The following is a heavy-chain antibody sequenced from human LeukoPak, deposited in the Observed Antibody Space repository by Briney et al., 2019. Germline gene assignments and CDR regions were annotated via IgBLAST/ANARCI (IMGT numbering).Heavy chain of an antibody. D-gene: IGHD3-3*01. CDR2: MNPNSGNT. CDR3: ARGKGPLRFLLPFDY. V-gene: IGHV1-8*01. CDR1: GNTFTSYD. J-gene: IGHJ4*02. Sequence: ASVKVSCKASGNTFTSYDINWVRQATGQGLEWMGWMNPNSGNTGYAQKFQGRLTMTRNTSISTAYMELSSLRSEDTAIYYCARGKGPLRFLLPFDYWGQGTLVTVSS.